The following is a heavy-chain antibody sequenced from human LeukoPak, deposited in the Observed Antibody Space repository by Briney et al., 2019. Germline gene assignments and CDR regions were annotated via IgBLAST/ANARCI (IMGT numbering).Heavy chain of an antibody. CDR2: IYYSGST. CDR3: ARAGRITIFGVVISHYYYYMDV. CDR1: GGSISSYY. D-gene: IGHD3-3*01. V-gene: IGHV4-59*01. J-gene: IGHJ6*03. Sequence: SETLSLTCTVSGGSISSYYWSWIRQPPGKGLEWIGYIYYSGSTNYNPSLKSRVTISVDTSKNQFSLKLSSVTAADTAVYYCARAGRITIFGVVISHYYYYMDVWGKGTTVTVSS.